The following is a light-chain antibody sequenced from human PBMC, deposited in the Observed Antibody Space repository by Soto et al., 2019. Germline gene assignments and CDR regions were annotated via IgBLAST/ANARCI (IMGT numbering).Light chain of an antibody. V-gene: IGKV3-11*01. J-gene: IGKJ1*01. CDR3: QQRSNRPT. CDR2: DAS. Sequence: EIVLTQSPATLSLSPGERATLSCRASQSVSSYLAWYQQKPGQAPRLLIYDASNRATGIPARFSGSGSGTDFTLTISSLEPEDFAVYYCQQRSNRPTFGQGTKV. CDR1: QSVSSY.